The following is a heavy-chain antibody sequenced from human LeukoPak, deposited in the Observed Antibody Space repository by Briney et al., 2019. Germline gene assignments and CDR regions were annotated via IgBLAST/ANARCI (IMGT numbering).Heavy chain of an antibody. V-gene: IGHV1-24*01. CDR3: ATDPGPRSGSPVRDAFDI. D-gene: IGHD1-26*01. Sequence: ASVKVSCKVSGYTLTELSMHWVRQAPGKGLERMGGFDPEDGETIYAQKFQGRVTMTEDTSTDTAYMELSSLRSEDTAVYYCATDPGPRSGSPVRDAFDIWGQGTMVTVSS. CDR1: GYTLTELS. CDR2: FDPEDGET. J-gene: IGHJ3*02.